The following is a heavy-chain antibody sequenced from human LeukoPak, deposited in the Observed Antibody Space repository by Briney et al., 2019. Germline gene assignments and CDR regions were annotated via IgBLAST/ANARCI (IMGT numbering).Heavy chain of an antibody. CDR1: GFTFSNSA. CDR3: AAELYSGTYGRCCSFAF. J-gene: IGHJ4*02. CDR2: IIVGSGRT. V-gene: IGHV1-58*02. D-gene: IGHD1-26*01. Sequence: ASVKVSCKASGFTFSNSAIQWVRQARGQRLEWIGWIIVGSGRTHYAQNLQERLTITRDMSTNTAYMELSSLRSEGTAVYYCAAELYSGTYGRCCSFAFWGQGTPVTVSS.